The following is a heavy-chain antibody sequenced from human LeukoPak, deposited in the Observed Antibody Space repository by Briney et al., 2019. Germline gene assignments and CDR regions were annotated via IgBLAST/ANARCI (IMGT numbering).Heavy chain of an antibody. CDR3: ARRPSAMAAPGY. J-gene: IGHJ4*02. CDR1: GDSISTYY. Sequence: SETLSLTCIVSGDSISTYYWSWIRQSPGKGMEWIGYSFYTGTTNYNPSLQSRVTISPDTYKNQISLKLTSVTAADTAVYYCARRPSAMAAPGYWGQGTLVTVSS. D-gene: IGHD6-19*01. CDR2: SFYTGTT. V-gene: IGHV4-59*08.